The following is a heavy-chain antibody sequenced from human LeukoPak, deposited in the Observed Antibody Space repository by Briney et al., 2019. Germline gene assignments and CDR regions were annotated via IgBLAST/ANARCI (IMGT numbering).Heavy chain of an antibody. CDR3: AKDGPRIGGITARYFDY. J-gene: IGHJ4*02. CDR1: GFTFDDYA. CDR2: TRYDGSTN. D-gene: IGHD1-7*01. Sequence: GGPLRLSCAASGFTFDDYAMHWVRQAPGKGLEWVAFTRYDGSTNFYTDSVKGRFTISRDNSKNTLYLQMSSLRAEDTAVYYCAKDGPRIGGITARYFDYWGQGTLVTVSS. V-gene: IGHV3-30*02.